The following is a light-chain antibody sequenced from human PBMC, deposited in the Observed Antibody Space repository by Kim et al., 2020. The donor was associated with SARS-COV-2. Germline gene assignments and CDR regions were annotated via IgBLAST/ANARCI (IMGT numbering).Light chain of an antibody. CDR2: AAS. CDR1: QGISTY. J-gene: IGKJ1*01. Sequence: DIQMTQSPSSLSASVGDRVTITCRASQGISTYLAWYQQKPGKVPKLVIYAASTLQSGVPSRFSGSGSGTDFTLTISSLQPEDVATYYCQKYNSAPQTFGQGTKLEI. CDR3: QKYNSAPQT. V-gene: IGKV1-27*01.